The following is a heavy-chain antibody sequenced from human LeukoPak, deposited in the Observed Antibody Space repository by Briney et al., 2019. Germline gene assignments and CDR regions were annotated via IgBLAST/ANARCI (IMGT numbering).Heavy chain of an antibody. CDR3: ARTIPYCSSTSCPRGAFDI. Sequence: SETLSLTCTVSGGSISSSSYYWGWIRQPPGKGLEWIGSIYYSGSTYYNPSLKSRVTMSVDTSKNQFSLKLSSVTAADTAVYYCARTIPYCSSTSCPRGAFDIWGQGTMVTVSS. V-gene: IGHV4-39*07. CDR2: IYYSGST. J-gene: IGHJ3*02. CDR1: GGSISSSSYY. D-gene: IGHD2-2*01.